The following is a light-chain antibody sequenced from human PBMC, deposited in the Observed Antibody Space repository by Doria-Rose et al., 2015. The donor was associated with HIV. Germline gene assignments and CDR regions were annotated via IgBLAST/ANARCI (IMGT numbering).Light chain of an antibody. CDR1: SSNIGADYD. CDR2: GNS. Sequence: QSVLTQPPSVSGAPGQRVTISCTGSSSNIGADYDVHWYQQLPGTAPKLLIYGNSNRPSGVPDRFSGSESGTSASLAITGLQAEDEADYYCQSYDSSLSGSYVFGTGTKVTVL. CDR3: QSYDSSLSGSYV. V-gene: IGLV1-40*01. J-gene: IGLJ1*01.